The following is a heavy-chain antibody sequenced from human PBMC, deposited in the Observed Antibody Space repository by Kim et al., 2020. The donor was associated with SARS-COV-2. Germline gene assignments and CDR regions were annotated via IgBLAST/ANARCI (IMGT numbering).Heavy chain of an antibody. J-gene: IGHJ6*02. D-gene: IGHD2-2*01. CDR3: ERVAIVVVPAATPPQPLYDYYYGMDF. CDR1: GFTFSSYS. Sequence: GGSLRLSCAASGFTFSSYSMNWVRQAPGKGVEWDSSISSSSSYIYYADSVKGRFTISRDNAKNSLYLQMNSLRAEDTAVYYCERVAIVVVPAATPPQPLYDYYYGMDFWGQGTTVTVSS. CDR2: ISSSSSYI. V-gene: IGHV3-21*01.